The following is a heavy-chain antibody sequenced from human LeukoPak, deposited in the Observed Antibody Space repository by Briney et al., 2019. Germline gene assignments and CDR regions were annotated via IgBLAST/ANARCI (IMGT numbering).Heavy chain of an antibody. CDR1: GFTFSIYA. D-gene: IGHD3-22*01. CDR2: ITSSGDGT. V-gene: IGHV3-23*01. Sequence: GGSLRLSCAASGFTFSIYAMSWVRQAPGKGLQWVSSITSSGDGTYYADSVKGRFTISRDNSENMLYLQMNSPRVEDTAVYFCAKDRPNYYGSNGHYYRRDGDYWGQGTLVTVSS. J-gene: IGHJ4*02. CDR3: AKDRPNYYGSNGHYYRRDGDY.